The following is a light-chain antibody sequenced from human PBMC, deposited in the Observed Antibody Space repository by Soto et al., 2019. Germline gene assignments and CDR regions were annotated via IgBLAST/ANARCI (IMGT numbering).Light chain of an antibody. CDR3: QQYGSWLT. Sequence: EIVLTQSPGILSLSPGERATLSCRASQSVSSSYLAWYQQKPGQAPRLLIYGASSRATGIPDRFSGSGSGTDFTLTISRLEPEDFAVYYCQQYGSWLTFGGGTKVEIK. J-gene: IGKJ4*01. CDR2: GAS. V-gene: IGKV3-20*01. CDR1: QSVSSSY.